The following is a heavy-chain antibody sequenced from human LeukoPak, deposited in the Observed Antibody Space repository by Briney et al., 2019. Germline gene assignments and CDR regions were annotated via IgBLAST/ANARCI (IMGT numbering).Heavy chain of an antibody. CDR2: IYTSGST. J-gene: IGHJ3*02. CDR1: GGSISSYY. D-gene: IGHD3-10*01. CDR3: ARDPTVRGVIIWSAFDI. V-gene: IGHV4-4*07. Sequence: PSETLSLTCTGSGGSISSYYWSWIRQPAGKGLEWIGRIYTSGSTNYNPSLKSRVTMSVDTSKNQFSLKLSSVTAADTAVYYCARDPTVRGVIIWSAFDIWGQGTMVTVSS.